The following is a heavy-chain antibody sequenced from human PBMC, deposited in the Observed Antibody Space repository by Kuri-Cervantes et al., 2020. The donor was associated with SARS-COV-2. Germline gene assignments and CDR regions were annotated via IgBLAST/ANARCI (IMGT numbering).Heavy chain of an antibody. CDR3: ATSTPISIRYCGGGCNKGAFDI. CDR2: ISSSGSTI. V-gene: IGHV3-48*02. D-gene: IGHD2-21*02. J-gene: IGHJ3*02. CDR1: GFSFSSYG. Sequence: GGSLRLSCAASGFSFSSYGMTWIRQAPGKGLEWVSYISSSGSTIYYADSVKGRFTISRDNAKNSLYLQMNSLRDEDTAVYYCATSTPISIRYCGGGCNKGAFDIWGQGTKVTVSS.